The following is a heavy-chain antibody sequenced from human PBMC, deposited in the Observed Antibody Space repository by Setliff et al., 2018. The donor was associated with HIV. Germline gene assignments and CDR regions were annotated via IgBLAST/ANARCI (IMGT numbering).Heavy chain of an antibody. V-gene: IGHV4-61*02. CDR2: IYTTGST. J-gene: IGHJ6*02. D-gene: IGHD3-22*01. Sequence: SETLSLTCTVSGGSISSSSYYWTWIRQPAGKGLEWIGRIYTTGSTSYNPSLKSRVTISVDPSKNQFSLKLSSVTAADTAVYYCARQDQYDDSGYYVGFYGMDVWGQGTTVTVSS. CDR1: GGSISSSSYY. CDR3: ARQDQYDDSGYYVGFYGMDV.